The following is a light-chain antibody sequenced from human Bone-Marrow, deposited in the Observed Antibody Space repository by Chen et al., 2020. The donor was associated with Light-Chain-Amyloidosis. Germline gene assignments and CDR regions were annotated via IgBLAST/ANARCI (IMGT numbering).Light chain of an antibody. V-gene: IGLV3-21*02. J-gene: IGLJ3*02. CDR2: DDS. Sequence: SYVLTQPSSVSVAPGQTATIACGGNNIGSTSVHWYQQTPGQAPLLVVYDDSDRPSGIPERLSVSNAGNTATLTISRVEAGDEADYYWQVWDRGSDRPVFGGGTKLTVL. CDR3: QVWDRGSDRPV. CDR1: NIGSTS.